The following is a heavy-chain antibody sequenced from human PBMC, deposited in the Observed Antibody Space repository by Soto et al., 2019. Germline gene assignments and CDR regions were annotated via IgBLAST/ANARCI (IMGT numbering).Heavy chain of an antibody. D-gene: IGHD3-10*02. Sequence: QVQLVQSGVEVKKPGSSVKVSCKASGGTFSSYTISWVRQAPGQGLEWMGGIIPILGIANYAQELQGRVSITADKSTTTAYMELTSLRAEDTAVYYCATESEMPTTLFYTGHDVFELWCQGTMVSVSS. V-gene: IGHV1-69*02. J-gene: IGHJ3*01. CDR1: GGTFSSYT. CDR3: ATESEMPTTLFYTGHDVFEL. CDR2: IIPILGIA.